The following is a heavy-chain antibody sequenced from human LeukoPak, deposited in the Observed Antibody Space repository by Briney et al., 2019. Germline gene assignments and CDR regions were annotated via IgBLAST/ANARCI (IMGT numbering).Heavy chain of an antibody. CDR2: IYYSGST. CDR3: ARGVLDNLIVGATYYFDY. D-gene: IGHD1-26*01. V-gene: IGHV4-59*08. CDR1: GGSISTYY. Sequence: PSETLSLTCAVSGGSISTYYWNWMRQPPGKGLEWIGDIYYSGSTNYNPSLKSRVTISVDTSKNQFSLKLSSVTAADTAVYYCARGVLDNLIVGATYYFDYWGQGTLVTVSS. J-gene: IGHJ4*02.